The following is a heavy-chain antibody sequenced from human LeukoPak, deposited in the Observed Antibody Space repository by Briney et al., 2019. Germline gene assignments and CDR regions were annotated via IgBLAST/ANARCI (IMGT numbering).Heavy chain of an antibody. J-gene: IGHJ4*02. Sequence: GSLRLSCTASGVTLSNYAMHWVRRPPGRGLEWVAVKSFDGTNKYYGDSVEGRFSVSRDNSKNTLYLQMNSLRPDDTAMYYCATDYGDYEPIDYWGQGTLVTVSS. CDR2: KSFDGTNK. V-gene: IGHV3-30*04. D-gene: IGHD4-17*01. CDR1: GVTLSNYA. CDR3: ATDYGDYEPIDY.